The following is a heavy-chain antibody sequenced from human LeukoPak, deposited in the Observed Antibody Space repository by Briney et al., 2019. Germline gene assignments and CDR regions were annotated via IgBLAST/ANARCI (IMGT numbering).Heavy chain of an antibody. D-gene: IGHD3-10*01. J-gene: IGHJ5*02. CDR2: IYTSGST. Sequence: SETLSLTCTVSGGSISSGSYYWSWIRQPAGKGLEWIGRIYTSGSTNYNPSLKSRVTISVDTSKNQFSLKLSSVTAADTAVYYCARDRTMVQPPPSWFDPWGQGTLVTVSS. V-gene: IGHV4-61*02. CDR3: ARDRTMVQPPPSWFDP. CDR1: GGSISSGSYY.